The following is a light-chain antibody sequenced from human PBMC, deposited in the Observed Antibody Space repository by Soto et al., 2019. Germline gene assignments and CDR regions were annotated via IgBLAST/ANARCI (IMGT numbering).Light chain of an antibody. CDR2: ATS. CDR3: QQYGNSLPWT. V-gene: IGKV3-20*01. J-gene: IGKJ1*01. CDR1: QSVSSSY. Sequence: EIVLTQSPGTLSLSPGERATLSCRASQSVSSSYLAWYQQKPGQAPRLLIYATSSRATDVPDRFSGSGSGTDFTPTISRLEPEDFAVYYCQQYGNSLPWTFGQGTKVDIK.